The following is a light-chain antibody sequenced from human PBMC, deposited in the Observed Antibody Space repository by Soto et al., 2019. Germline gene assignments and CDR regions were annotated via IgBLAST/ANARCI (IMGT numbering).Light chain of an antibody. J-gene: IGLJ1*01. Sequence: QSVLTQPPSVSGAPGQRVTISCTGSNSNIGAGYDVHWYQQLPGTAPKLLIFADSNRPSGVPDRFSGSKSGASASLAITGLQAEDEADYYCQSSDNSLSGQYVFGTGTKLTVL. V-gene: IGLV1-40*01. CDR1: NSNIGAGYD. CDR3: QSSDNSLSGQYV. CDR2: ADS.